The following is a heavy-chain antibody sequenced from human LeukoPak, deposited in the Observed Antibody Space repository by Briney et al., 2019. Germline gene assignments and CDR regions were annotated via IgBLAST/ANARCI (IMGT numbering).Heavy chain of an antibody. D-gene: IGHD3-3*02. J-gene: IGHJ5*02. CDR3: AKLGHFNWFDP. Sequence: GASLRLSCAASGFTFSSYAMSWVRQAPGKGLEWVSAISGSGGSTYYANSVKGRFTISRDNSKNTLYLQMNSLRAEDTAVYYCAKLGHFNWFDPWGQGTLVTVSS. CDR2: ISGSGGST. V-gene: IGHV3-23*01. CDR1: GFTFSSYA.